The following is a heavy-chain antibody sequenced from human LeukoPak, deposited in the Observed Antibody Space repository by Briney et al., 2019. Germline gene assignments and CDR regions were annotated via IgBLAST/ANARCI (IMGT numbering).Heavy chain of an antibody. CDR1: GFTFSLYS. CDR3: AKDLGGGSGCYDL. CDR2: ISDSSSYI. J-gene: IGHJ2*01. D-gene: IGHD6-19*01. V-gene: IGHV3-21*01. Sequence: GGSLRLSCTASGFTFSLYSMNWVRQAPGKGLEWVSSISDSSSYIYYADSVKGRFTISRDNAKNSLYLQMNSLRAEDTAVYYCAKDLGGGSGCYDLWGRGTLVTVSS.